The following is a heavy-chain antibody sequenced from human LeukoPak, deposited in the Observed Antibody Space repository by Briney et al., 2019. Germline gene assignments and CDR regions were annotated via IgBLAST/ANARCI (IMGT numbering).Heavy chain of an antibody. J-gene: IGHJ6*04. CDR1: GLTSTGYS. CDR2: ISSSGSTI. CDR3: AELGITMIGGV. Sequence: GGSLRLSCVVSGLTSTGYSMTWIRHAPGKGLEWGSYISSSGSTIYYADSVKGRFTISRDNAKNSLYLQMNSLRAEDTAFHYCAELGITMIGGVWGKGTTVTISS. D-gene: IGHD3-10*02. V-gene: IGHV3-48*04.